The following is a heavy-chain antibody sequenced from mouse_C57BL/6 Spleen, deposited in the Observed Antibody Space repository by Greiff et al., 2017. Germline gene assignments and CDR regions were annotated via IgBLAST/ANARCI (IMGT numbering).Heavy chain of an antibody. J-gene: IGHJ4*01. CDR2: IYPRSGNT. CDR1: GYTFTSYG. Sequence: QVQLQQSGAELARPGASVKLSCKASGYTFTSYGISWVKQRTGQGLEWIGEIYPRSGNTYYNEKFKGKATLTADKSSSTAYMELRSLTSEDSAVYFCARRGFYYDYDFYAMDYWGQGTSVTVSS. V-gene: IGHV1-81*01. CDR3: ARRGFYYDYDFYAMDY. D-gene: IGHD2-4*01.